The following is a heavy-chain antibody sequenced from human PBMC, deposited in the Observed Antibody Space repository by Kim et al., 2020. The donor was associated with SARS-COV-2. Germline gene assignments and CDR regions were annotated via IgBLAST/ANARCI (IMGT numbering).Heavy chain of an antibody. J-gene: IGHJ4*02. CDR2: VYYTGST. V-gene: IGHV4-39*01. D-gene: IGHD3-3*01. CDR1: GGSISSSAYY. Sequence: SETLSLTCTVSGGSISSSAYYWGWLRQPPGKGLEWIGCVYYTGSTYYNPSLKSRVPISVDTSKHHFSLKLSSVTAADTAVYYCARHFRGTSLRFLGLHQCDYWRQGTLVTVSS. CDR3: ARHFRGTSLRFLGLHQCDY.